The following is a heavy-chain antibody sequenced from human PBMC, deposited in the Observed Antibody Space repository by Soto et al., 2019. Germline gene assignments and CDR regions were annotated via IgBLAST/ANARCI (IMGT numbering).Heavy chain of an antibody. V-gene: IGHV3-9*01. D-gene: IGHD3-9*01. CDR3: AKGRYYDILTGCVIDY. J-gene: IGHJ4*02. CDR1: GFTFDDYA. CDR2: ISWNSGSI. Sequence: VQLVESGGGLVQPGRSLRLSCAASGFTFDDYAMHWVRQAPGKGLEWVSGISWNSGSIGYADSVKGRFTISRDNAKNSLYLQMNSLRAEDTALYYCAKGRYYDILTGCVIDYWGQGTLVTVSS.